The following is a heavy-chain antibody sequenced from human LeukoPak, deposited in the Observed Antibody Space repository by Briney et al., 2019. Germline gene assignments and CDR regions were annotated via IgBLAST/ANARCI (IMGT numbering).Heavy chain of an antibody. J-gene: IGHJ4*02. Sequence: SETLSLTCTVSGGSIRSSYYYWGWVRQPPGKGLEWIGSIYDSGSTYYNPSLKSRVTISVDTSKNQFSLKLNSVTAADTAVYNCARVSSRLSGSLGYWGQGTLVTVSS. CDR3: ARVSSRLSGSLGY. D-gene: IGHD6-13*01. V-gene: IGHV4-39*01. CDR1: GGSIRSSYYY. CDR2: IYDSGST.